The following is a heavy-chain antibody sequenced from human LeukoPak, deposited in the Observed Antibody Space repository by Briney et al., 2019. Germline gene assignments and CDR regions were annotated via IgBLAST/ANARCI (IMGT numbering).Heavy chain of an antibody. V-gene: IGHV3-49*03. D-gene: IGHD3-10*01. CDR2: IRSKAYGGTT. Sequence: GALRLSCTASGFTFGDYAMSWFRQAPGKGLEWVGFIRSKAYGGTTEYAASVKGRFTISRDDSKSIAYLQMNSLKTEDTAVYYCARGGITMVRDPNYYFDYWGQGTLVTVSS. J-gene: IGHJ4*02. CDR1: GFTFGDYA. CDR3: ARGGITMVRDPNYYFDY.